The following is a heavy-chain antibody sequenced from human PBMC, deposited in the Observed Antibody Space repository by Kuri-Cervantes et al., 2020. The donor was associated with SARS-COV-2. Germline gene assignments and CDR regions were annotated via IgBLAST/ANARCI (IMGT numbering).Heavy chain of an antibody. V-gene: IGHV1-24*01. D-gene: IGHD1-20*01. CDR2: FDPEDGET. Sequence: ASVKVSCKVSGYTLTELSMHWVRQAPGKGLEWMGGFDPEDGETIYAQKFQGRVTMTEDTSTDTAYMELSSLRSEDTAVYYCATAGPQYNWNDGPSYNWFAPWGQGTLVTVSS. CDR3: ATAGPQYNWNDGPSYNWFAP. J-gene: IGHJ5*02. CDR1: GYTLTELS.